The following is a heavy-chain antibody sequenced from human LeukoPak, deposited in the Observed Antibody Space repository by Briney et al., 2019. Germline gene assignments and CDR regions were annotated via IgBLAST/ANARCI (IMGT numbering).Heavy chain of an antibody. D-gene: IGHD2-2*01. CDR1: GFTFSSYW. CDR3: ARRDCSSTSCYLD. Sequence: GGSLRLSCAASGFTFSSYWMSWVRQAPGKGLEWVANIKQDGSEKYYVDSVKGRFTISRDNAKNSLYLQMNSLRAGDTAVYYCARRDCSSTSCYLDWGQGTLVTVSS. V-gene: IGHV3-7*01. CDR2: IKQDGSEK. J-gene: IGHJ4*02.